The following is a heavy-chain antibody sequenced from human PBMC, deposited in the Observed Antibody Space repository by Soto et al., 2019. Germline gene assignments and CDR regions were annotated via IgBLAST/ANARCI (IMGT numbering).Heavy chain of an antibody. CDR2: ISAYNGNT. V-gene: IGHV1-18*01. CDR1: GYTPTNYD. CDR3: AGALYRSGTYYGFDK. Sequence: QVHLVQSGAEVKTPGASVKVSCQTSGYTPTNYDIGWVRQAPGQGLEWMGWISAYNGNTNYAQKLQGRLPMTTNTPTRTASLELRSLRSDDTGVYYFAGALYRSGTYYGFDKWGQGTLVTVSS. J-gene: IGHJ4*02. D-gene: IGHD1-26*01.